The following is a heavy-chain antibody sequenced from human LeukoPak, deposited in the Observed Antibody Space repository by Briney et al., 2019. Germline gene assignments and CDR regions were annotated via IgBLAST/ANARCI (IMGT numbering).Heavy chain of an antibody. CDR1: GYSISNGYY. CDR2: IYQSGST. D-gene: IGHD3-16*02. CDR3: ARQGYVWGSYRSPSQMDY. Sequence: PSETLSLTCNVSGYSISNGYYWGWIRQPPGKGLEWIGSIYQSGSTFYNPSLKSRVTISVDTSKNQFSLKLSSVTAADTAVYYCARQGYVWGSYRSPSQMDYWGQGTLVTVSS. V-gene: IGHV4-38-2*02. J-gene: IGHJ4*02.